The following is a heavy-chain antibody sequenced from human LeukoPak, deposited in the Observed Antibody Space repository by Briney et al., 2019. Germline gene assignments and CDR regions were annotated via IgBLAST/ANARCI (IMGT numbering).Heavy chain of an antibody. Sequence: GASVKVSCKASGYTFTGYYMHWVRQAPGQGLEWMGWINPNSGGTNYAQKFQGRVTMTRDTSISTAYMELSRLRSDDTAVYYCARGPYDLAHYYYMDVWGKGTTVTVSS. V-gene: IGHV1-2*02. CDR2: INPNSGGT. CDR1: GYTFTGYY. CDR3: ARGPYDLAHYYYMDV. D-gene: IGHD3-3*01. J-gene: IGHJ6*03.